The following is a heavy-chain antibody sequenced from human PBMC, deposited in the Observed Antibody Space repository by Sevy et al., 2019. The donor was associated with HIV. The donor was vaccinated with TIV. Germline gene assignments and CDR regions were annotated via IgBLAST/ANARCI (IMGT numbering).Heavy chain of an antibody. J-gene: IGHJ6*02. CDR3: TRDRLLSGMDV. D-gene: IGHD2-15*01. CDR1: GFTLRNYW. V-gene: IGHV3-74*01. CDR2: SNTDGSDT. Sequence: GGSLRLSCAASGFTLRNYWMHWVRQAPGEGLVWVSRSNTDGSDTSYADSVRGRFTISRDNAKNTLYLQMNSLRAEDMAVYYCTRDRLLSGMDVWGQGTTVTVSS.